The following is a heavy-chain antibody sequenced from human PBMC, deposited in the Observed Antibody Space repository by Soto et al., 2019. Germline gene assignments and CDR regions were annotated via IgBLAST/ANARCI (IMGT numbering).Heavy chain of an antibody. CDR3: ARAFWSGYYTGAFDI. D-gene: IGHD3-3*01. CDR2: IYYSGST. V-gene: IGHV4-59*01. J-gene: IGHJ3*02. CDR1: GGSISSYY. Sequence: SETLSLTCTVSGGSISSYYWSWIRQPPGKGLEWIGYIYYSGSTNYNPSLKSRVTISVDTSKNQFSLKLSSVTAADTAVYYCARAFWSGYYTGAFDIWGQGTMVTVSS.